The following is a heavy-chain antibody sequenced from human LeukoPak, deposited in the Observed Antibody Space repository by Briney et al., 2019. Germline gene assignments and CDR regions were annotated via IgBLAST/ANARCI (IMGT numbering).Heavy chain of an antibody. CDR2: ISVFNGNT. D-gene: IGHD2-15*01. Sequence: ASVKVSCKASGYTFASYGISWVRQAPGQGLEWMGRISVFNGNTNYAQKLQGRVTMTTRTSTSTAYMELRSLRSDDTAVYYCARHYCSGDSCYSMPYYYMDVWGKGTTVTVSS. J-gene: IGHJ6*03. V-gene: IGHV1-18*01. CDR3: ARHYCSGDSCYSMPYYYMDV. CDR1: GYTFASYG.